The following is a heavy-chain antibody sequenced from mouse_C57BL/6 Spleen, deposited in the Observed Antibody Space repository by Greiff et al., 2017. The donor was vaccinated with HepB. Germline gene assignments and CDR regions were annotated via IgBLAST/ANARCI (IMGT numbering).Heavy chain of an antibody. V-gene: IGHV5-17*01. CDR1: GFTFSDYG. D-gene: IGHD2-12*01. CDR2: ISSGSSTI. Sequence: EVKLMESGGGLVKPGGSLKLSCAASGFTFSDYGMHWVRQAPEKGLEWVAYISSGSSTIYYADTVKGRFTISRDNAKNTLFLQMTSLRSEDTAMYYCARNYRGYFDVWGTGTTVTVSS. J-gene: IGHJ1*03. CDR3: ARNYRGYFDV.